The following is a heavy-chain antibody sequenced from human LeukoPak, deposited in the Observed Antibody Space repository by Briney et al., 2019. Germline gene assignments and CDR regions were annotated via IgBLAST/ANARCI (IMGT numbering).Heavy chain of an antibody. V-gene: IGHV3-21*04. CDR1: GFTFSSYS. CDR2: ISSSSSYT. D-gene: IGHD3-3*02. Sequence: PGGSLRLSCAASGFTFSSYSMNWVRQAPGKGLEWVSSISSSSSYTYYADSVKGRFTISRDNAKNSLYLQMNSLRAEDTAVYYCARVRRTASTFYYYYYMDVWGKGTTVTISS. J-gene: IGHJ6*03. CDR3: ARVRRTASTFYYYYYMDV.